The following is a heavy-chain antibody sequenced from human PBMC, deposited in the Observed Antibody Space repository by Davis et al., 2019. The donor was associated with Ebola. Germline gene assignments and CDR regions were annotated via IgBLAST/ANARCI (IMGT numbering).Heavy chain of an antibody. J-gene: IGHJ5*02. Sequence: ASVTVSCKASGYTFTNYYMHWMRQAPGQGLEWMGIINPSARSTSYAQKFQGRLTMTMDTSTSTVYMELSSLRSEDAALYYCARGGMGVTTARFDPWGQGTLVTVSS. CDR3: ARGGMGVTTARFDP. D-gene: IGHD4/OR15-4a*01. V-gene: IGHV1-46*01. CDR1: GYTFTNYY. CDR2: INPSARST.